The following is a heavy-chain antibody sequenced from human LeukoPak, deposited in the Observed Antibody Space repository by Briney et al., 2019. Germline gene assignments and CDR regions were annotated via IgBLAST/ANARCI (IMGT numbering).Heavy chain of an antibody. J-gene: IGHJ6*03. CDR1: GYTFTGYY. CDR2: INPNSGGT. V-gene: IGHV1-2*06. CDR3: ARDLEDSSGYYYYYYYMDV. Sequence: ASVKVSCKDSGYTFTGYYMHWVRQAPGQGLEWMGRINPNSGGTNYAQKFQGRVTMTRDTSISTAYMELSRLRSDDTAVYYCARDLEDSSGYYYYYYYMDVWGKGTTVTVSS. D-gene: IGHD3-22*01.